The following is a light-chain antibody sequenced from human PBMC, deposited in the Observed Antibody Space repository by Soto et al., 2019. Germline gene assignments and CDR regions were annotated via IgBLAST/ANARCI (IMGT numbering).Light chain of an antibody. CDR3: IQTLQTPLT. V-gene: IGKV2-28*01. Sequence: DIVITQSPLSLPVTPGEPASISCRSRQSLLYSNGYNYLDWYLQKPGQSPQLLIYLGSNRASGVPDRFSGSGSGTDFTLKISRVEAEDFGVYYCIQTLQTPLTFGGGTKVDIK. J-gene: IGKJ4*01. CDR1: QSLLYSNGYNY. CDR2: LGS.